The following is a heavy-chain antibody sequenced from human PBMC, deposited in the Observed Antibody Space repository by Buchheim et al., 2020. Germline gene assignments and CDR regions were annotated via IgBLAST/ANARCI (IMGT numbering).Heavy chain of an antibody. D-gene: IGHD5-12*01. Sequence: QVQLQESGPGLVKPSETLSLTCTVSGGAISSYYWSWIRQSPGKGLEWIGCVYHDGSTSYNAALKSRVTMSVETSKNRFSLKLTSVTAADTAVYYCARGFSAYDLYFDYWGQGT. CDR1: GGAISSYY. J-gene: IGHJ4*02. CDR3: ARGFSAYDLYFDY. CDR2: VYHDGST. V-gene: IGHV4-59*01.